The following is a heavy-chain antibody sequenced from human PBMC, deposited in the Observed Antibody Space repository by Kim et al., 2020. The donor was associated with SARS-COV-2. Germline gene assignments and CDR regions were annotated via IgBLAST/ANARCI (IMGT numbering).Heavy chain of an antibody. V-gene: IGHV3-23*01. D-gene: IGHD3-10*01. CDR2: ISNPGANT. CDR1: GFTFNNYA. CDR3: AKAGGSLPKVYGVDV. J-gene: IGHJ6*02. Sequence: GGSLRLSCAASGFTFNNYAMSWVRQAPGKGLEWVSSISNPGANTYHADTVKGRFTLSRYNSKNTVYLQMNGLRADDTAQYYCAKAGGSLPKVYGVDVWGQGTSVTVSS.